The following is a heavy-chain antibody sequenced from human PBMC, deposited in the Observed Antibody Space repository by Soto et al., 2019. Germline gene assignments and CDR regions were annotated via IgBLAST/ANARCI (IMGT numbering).Heavy chain of an antibody. J-gene: IGHJ6*02. V-gene: IGHV1-69*01. CDR3: ARDNYAGGFGELHNNYYYYGMDV. D-gene: IGHD3-10*01. Sequence: QVQLVQSGAEVKKPGSSVKVSCKASGGTFSSYAISWVRQAPGQGLEWMGGIIPIFGTANYAQKFQGRVTITADESTSTAYMELSSLRSEDTAVYYCARDNYAGGFGELHNNYYYYGMDVWGQGTTVTVSS. CDR2: IIPIFGTA. CDR1: GGTFSSYA.